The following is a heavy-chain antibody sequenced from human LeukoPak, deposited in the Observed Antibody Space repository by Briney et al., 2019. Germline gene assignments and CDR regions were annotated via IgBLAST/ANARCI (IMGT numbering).Heavy chain of an antibody. CDR1: GFTVSSNY. V-gene: IGHV3-53*01. Sequence: GGSLRLSCAASGFTVSSNYMSWVRQAPGKGLEWVSVIYSGGSTYYADSVKGRFTISRDNSKNTLYLQMNSLRAEDTAVYYRARAGAYDILTGYSPLYVDVWGKGTTVTISS. CDR3: ARAGAYDILTGYSPLYVDV. J-gene: IGHJ6*03. CDR2: IYSGGST. D-gene: IGHD3-9*01.